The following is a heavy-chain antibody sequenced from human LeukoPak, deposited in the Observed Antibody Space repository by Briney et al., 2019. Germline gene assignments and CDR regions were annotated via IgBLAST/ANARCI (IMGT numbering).Heavy chain of an antibody. Sequence: GGSLRLSCAASGFKFSSYSMKWVRQAPGKGLEWVSFISSSSSYIYYADSLKGRFTISRDNAKNSLYLQMNSLRTEDTAVYYCAKDPGDEYYYYYYMDVWGKGTTVSISS. D-gene: IGHD7-27*01. CDR1: GFKFSSYS. V-gene: IGHV3-21*01. CDR3: AKDPGDEYYYYYYMDV. J-gene: IGHJ6*03. CDR2: ISSSSSYI.